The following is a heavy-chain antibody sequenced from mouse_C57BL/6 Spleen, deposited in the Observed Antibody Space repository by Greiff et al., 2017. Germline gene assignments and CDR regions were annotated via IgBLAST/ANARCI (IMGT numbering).Heavy chain of an antibody. CDR1: GFTFSDYY. V-gene: IGHV5-16*01. J-gene: IGHJ4*01. D-gene: IGHD1-1*01. Sequence: EVKLMESEGGLVQPGSSMKLSCTASGFTFSDYYMAWVRQVPEKGLEWVANINYDGSSTYYLDSLKSRFIISRDNEKNILYLQMSSLKSEDTATYYCARGGGSSRGAMDYWGQGTSVTVSS. CDR2: INYDGSST. CDR3: ARGGGSSRGAMDY.